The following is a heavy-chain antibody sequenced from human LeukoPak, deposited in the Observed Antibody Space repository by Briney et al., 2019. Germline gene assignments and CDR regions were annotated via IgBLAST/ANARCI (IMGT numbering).Heavy chain of an antibody. V-gene: IGHV3-53*01. J-gene: IGHJ4*02. CDR1: GFTVSSNY. Sequence: GGSLRRSSAASGFTVSSNYMSWVRPAPGKGLEWVSIMYGGGSTKYAESVKGRFTISRDNSKNTLYLQMNSLRGEDTAVYYGARESSGRPPVRYWGQGTLVTVSS. D-gene: IGHD3-22*01. CDR3: ARESSGRPPVRY. CDR2: MYGGGST.